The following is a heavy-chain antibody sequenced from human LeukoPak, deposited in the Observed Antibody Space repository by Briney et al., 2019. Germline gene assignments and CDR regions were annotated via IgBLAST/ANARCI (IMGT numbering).Heavy chain of an antibody. D-gene: IGHD2-15*01. V-gene: IGHV1-46*01. CDR1: GHTFTSYY. J-gene: IGHJ3*02. Sequence: ASVKVPCKASGHTFTSYYMHWVRQAPGQGLEWMGIINPSGGSTSCAQKFQGRVTMTRDMSTSTVYMELSSLRSEDTAIYYCARDLVVVVAPLAQAGAFHIWGQGTMVTVSS. CDR2: INPSGGST. CDR3: ARDLVVVVAPLAQAGAFHI.